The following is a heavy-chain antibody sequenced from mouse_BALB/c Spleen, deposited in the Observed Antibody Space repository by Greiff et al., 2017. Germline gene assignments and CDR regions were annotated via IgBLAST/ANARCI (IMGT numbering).Heavy chain of an antibody. V-gene: IGHV10-3*03. J-gene: IGHJ3*01. CDR3: VREDYYGSSYEFAY. Sequence: EVQLVESGGGLVQPKGSLKLSCAASGFTFNTYAMHWVCQAPGKGLEWVARIRSKSNNYATYYADSVKDRFTISRDDSQSMLYLQMNNLKTEDTAMYYCVREDYYGSSYEFAYWGQGTLVTVSA. D-gene: IGHD1-1*01. CDR2: IRSKSNNYAT. CDR1: GFTFNTYA.